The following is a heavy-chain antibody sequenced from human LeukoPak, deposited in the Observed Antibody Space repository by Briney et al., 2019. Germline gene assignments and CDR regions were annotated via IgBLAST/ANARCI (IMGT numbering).Heavy chain of an antibody. Sequence: SETLSLTCTVSGGSISSYYWSWIRQPPGKGLERIGYIYYSGSTNYNPSLKSRVTISVDTSKNQFSLKLSSVTAADTAVYYCARAAGHYYGSGSLDWGQGTLVTVSS. CDR2: IYYSGST. CDR1: GGSISSYY. CDR3: ARAAGHYYGSGSLD. D-gene: IGHD3-10*01. V-gene: IGHV4-59*01. J-gene: IGHJ4*02.